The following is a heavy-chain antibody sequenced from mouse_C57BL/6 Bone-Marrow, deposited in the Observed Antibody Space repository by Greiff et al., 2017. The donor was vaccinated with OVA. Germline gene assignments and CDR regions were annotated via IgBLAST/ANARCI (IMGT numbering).Heavy chain of an antibody. V-gene: IGHV5-9-1*02. CDR1: GFTFSSYA. Sequence: EVHLVESGEGLVKPGGSLKLSCAASGFTFSSYAMSWVRQTPEKRLEWVAYISSGGDYIYYADTVKGRFTISRDNARNTLYLQMSSLKSEDTAMYYCTRWLPYYYAMDYWGQGTSVTVSS. D-gene: IGHD2-2*01. J-gene: IGHJ4*01. CDR3: TRWLPYYYAMDY. CDR2: ISSGGDYI.